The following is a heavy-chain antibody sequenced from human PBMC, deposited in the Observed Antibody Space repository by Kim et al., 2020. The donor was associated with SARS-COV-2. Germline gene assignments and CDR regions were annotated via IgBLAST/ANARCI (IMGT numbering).Heavy chain of an antibody. CDR2: ISSSSSYI. Sequence: GGSLRLSCAASGFTFSSYSMNWVRQAPGKGLEWASSISSSSSYIYYADSVKGRFTISRDNAKNSLYLQMNSLRAEDTAVYYCARVKEFDSILRAYYYYYGMDVWGQGTTVTVSS. J-gene: IGHJ6*02. V-gene: IGHV3-21*01. CDR1: GFTFSSYS. D-gene: IGHD3-10*01. CDR3: ARVKEFDSILRAYYYYYGMDV.